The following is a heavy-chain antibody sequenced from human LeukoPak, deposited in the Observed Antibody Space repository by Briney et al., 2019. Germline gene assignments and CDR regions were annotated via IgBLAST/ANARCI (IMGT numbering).Heavy chain of an antibody. D-gene: IGHD1-26*01. Sequence: GGSPRLSCAASGFTFSSYAMSWVRQAPGKGLEWVSTISGSDGSTYYADSVKGRFTISRDNSKNTLYLQMNSLRAEDTAVYYCAKEKRVGVTPPYFDYWGQGTLVTVSS. CDR3: AKEKRVGVTPPYFDY. CDR2: ISGSDGST. V-gene: IGHV3-23*01. CDR1: GFTFSSYA. J-gene: IGHJ4*02.